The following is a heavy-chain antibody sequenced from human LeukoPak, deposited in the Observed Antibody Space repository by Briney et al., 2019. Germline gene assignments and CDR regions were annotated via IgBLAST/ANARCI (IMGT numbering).Heavy chain of an antibody. D-gene: IGHD4/OR15-4a*01. V-gene: IGHV4-59*01. CDR2: IYYSGST. Sequence: KTSETLSLTCTVSGGSISSYYWSWIRQPPGKGLEWIGYIYYSGSTNYNPSLKSRVTISVDTSKNQFSLKLSSVTAADTAVYYCARRLSRGYAYFDYWGQGTLVTVSS. CDR1: GGSISSYY. CDR3: ARRLSRGYAYFDY. J-gene: IGHJ4*02.